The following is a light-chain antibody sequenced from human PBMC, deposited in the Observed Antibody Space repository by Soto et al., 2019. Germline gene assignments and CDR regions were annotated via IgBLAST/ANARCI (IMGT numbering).Light chain of an antibody. CDR3: STYTTTDTWV. J-gene: IGLJ3*02. CDR1: GSDTGAYNH. V-gene: IGLV2-14*01. CDR2: EVT. Sequence: QSVVTQPASVSGAAGQSMTISFTGTGSDTGAYNHLSWYQQYTRGAPTLIIYEVTTRPPGVSSRFSGAKSRNTASLTTSGLNAQNECDYNTSTYTTTDTWVFGGGPKVTV.